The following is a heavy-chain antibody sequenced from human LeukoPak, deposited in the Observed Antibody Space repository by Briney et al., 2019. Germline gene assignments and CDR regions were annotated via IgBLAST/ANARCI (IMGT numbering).Heavy chain of an antibody. J-gene: IGHJ6*02. CDR2: ISGSGGST. CDR3: AKDLRDNYYYYGMDV. D-gene: IGHD4-17*01. V-gene: IGHV3-23*01. CDR1: GFTFSSYA. Sequence: GGSLRLSCAASGFTFSSYAVSWVRQAPGKGLEWVSAISGSGGSTYYADSVKGRFTISRDNSKNTLYLQMNSLRAEDTAVYCCAKDLRDNYYYYGMDVWGQGTTVTVSS.